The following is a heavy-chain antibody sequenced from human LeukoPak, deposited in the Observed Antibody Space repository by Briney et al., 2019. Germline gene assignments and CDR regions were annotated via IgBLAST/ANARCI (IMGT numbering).Heavy chain of an antibody. J-gene: IGHJ4*02. CDR3: ARSLGYCTNGVCLPYYFDY. D-gene: IGHD2-8*01. CDR2: IIPILGIE. CDR1: GGTFSSYT. V-gene: IGHV1-69*02. Sequence: SVKVSCKASGGTFSSYTISWVRQAPGQGLEWMGRIIPILGIENYAQKFQGRVTITADKSTSTAYMELSSLRSEDTAVYYCARSLGYCTNGVCLPYYFDYWGQGTLVTVSS.